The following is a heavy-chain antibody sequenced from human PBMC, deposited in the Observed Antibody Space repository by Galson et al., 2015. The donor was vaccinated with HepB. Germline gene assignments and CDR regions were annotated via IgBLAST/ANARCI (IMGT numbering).Heavy chain of an antibody. Sequence: SLRLSCAASGFTFSSYGMHWVRQAPGKGLEWVAVIWYDGSNKYYADSVKGRFTISRDNSKNTLYLQMNSLRAEDTAVYYCARALYSSSWYRPYYYYYGMDVWGQGTTVTVSS. D-gene: IGHD6-13*01. CDR1: GFTFSSYG. CDR2: IWYDGSNK. V-gene: IGHV3-33*01. J-gene: IGHJ6*02. CDR3: ARALYSSSWYRPYYYYYGMDV.